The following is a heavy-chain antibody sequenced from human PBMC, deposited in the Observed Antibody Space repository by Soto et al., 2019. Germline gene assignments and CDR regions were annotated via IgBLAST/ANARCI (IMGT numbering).Heavy chain of an antibody. V-gene: IGHV1-69*02. CDR1: GGTFSSYT. CDR3: AMEYCSSTRCDRDY. J-gene: IGHJ4*02. CDR2: IIPTLGRA. Sequence: QVQQVQSGAEVKKPGSSVKVSCKASGGTFSSYTISWVRQAPGQGLEWMGRIIPTLGRANYAQKFQGRVTIAADKSTSTADMELSSLRSEDTAVYYCAMEYCSSTRCDRDYWGQGTLVTVSS. D-gene: IGHD2-2*02.